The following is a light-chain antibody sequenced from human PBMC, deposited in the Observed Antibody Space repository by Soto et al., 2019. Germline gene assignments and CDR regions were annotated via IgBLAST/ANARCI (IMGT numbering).Light chain of an antibody. CDR2: DTS. Sequence: PGERATLSCRASQSVGSTLNWYQQRPGQAPRLLIYDTSIRATGIPARFSGSGSGTEFTLTISSLQSEDFAVYYCQQYNNWPLITFGQGTRLEI. J-gene: IGKJ5*01. V-gene: IGKV3-15*01. CDR3: QQYNNWPLIT. CDR1: QSVGST.